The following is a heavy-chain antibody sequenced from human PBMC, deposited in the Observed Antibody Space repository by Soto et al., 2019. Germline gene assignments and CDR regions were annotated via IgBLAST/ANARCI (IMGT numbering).Heavy chain of an antibody. Sequence: PGGSLRLSCAASGFTFSSYAMHWVRQAPGKGLEWVAVISYDGSNKYYADSVKGRFTISRDNSKNTLYLQMNSLRAEDTAVYYCARDGGLYCSGGSCYPRGSFDIWGQGNPGHRLL. CDR2: ISYDGSNK. J-gene: IGHJ3*02. D-gene: IGHD2-15*01. CDR1: GFTFSSYA. V-gene: IGHV3-30-3*01. CDR3: ARDGGLYCSGGSCYPRGSFDI.